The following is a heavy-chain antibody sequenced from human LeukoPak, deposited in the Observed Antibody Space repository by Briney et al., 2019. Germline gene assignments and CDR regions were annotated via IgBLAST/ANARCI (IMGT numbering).Heavy chain of an antibody. Sequence: GGSLRLSCAASGFTFDDYTMHWGRQAPGKGLEWVSLISLDGGSTYYADSVKGRFTISRDNSKNSLYLQMNSLRTEDTALYYCAKDELAYCGGDCPNWFDPWGQGTLVSVCS. CDR1: GFTFDDYT. CDR2: ISLDGGST. V-gene: IGHV3-43*01. CDR3: AKDELAYCGGDCPNWFDP. D-gene: IGHD2-21*01. J-gene: IGHJ5*02.